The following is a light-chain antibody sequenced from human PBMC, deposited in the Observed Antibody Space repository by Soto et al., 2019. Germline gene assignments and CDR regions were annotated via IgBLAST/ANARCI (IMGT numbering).Light chain of an antibody. J-gene: IGKJ2*01. CDR3: QQYGSSPYT. CDR2: GAS. Sequence: EIVLTQSPCTLSLSPGERATLSCRASQSVRISYLAWYQQKPGQAPRLLIYGASSRATGIPDRFSGSGSGTDFTLTISRLEPEDFAVYYCQQYGSSPYTFGQGTKVDIK. CDR1: QSVRISY. V-gene: IGKV3-20*01.